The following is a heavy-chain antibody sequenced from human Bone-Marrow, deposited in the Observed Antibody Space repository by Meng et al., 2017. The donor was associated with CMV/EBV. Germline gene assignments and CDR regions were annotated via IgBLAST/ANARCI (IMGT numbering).Heavy chain of an antibody. V-gene: IGHV3-23*01. CDR2: ISGSGGST. CDR1: GFTFSSYA. Sequence: GESLKISCAASGFTFSSYAMSWVRQAPGKGLEWVSAISGSGGSTYYADSVKGRFTISRDNSKNTLYLQMNSLRAEDTAVYYCAKCLRGRGIYYYYGMDVWGQGTTVPVSS. CDR3: AKCLRGRGIYYYYGMDV. J-gene: IGHJ6*02. D-gene: IGHD3-16*01.